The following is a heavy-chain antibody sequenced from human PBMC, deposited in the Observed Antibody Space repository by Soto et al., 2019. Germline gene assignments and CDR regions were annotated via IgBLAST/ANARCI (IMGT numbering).Heavy chain of an antibody. D-gene: IGHD4-4*01. Sequence: PGGSLRLSCAASGITFSKAWMNWVRQSPGKGLEWVGRIKSKSDGGTTAYAAPVKGRFTISRDDSKNTLCLQMNSLKTEDTAVYYCTTNFYSEHGMDVWGQGTTVTVSS. CDR3: TTNFYSEHGMDV. V-gene: IGHV3-15*01. CDR2: IKSKSDGGTT. J-gene: IGHJ6*02. CDR1: GITFSKAW.